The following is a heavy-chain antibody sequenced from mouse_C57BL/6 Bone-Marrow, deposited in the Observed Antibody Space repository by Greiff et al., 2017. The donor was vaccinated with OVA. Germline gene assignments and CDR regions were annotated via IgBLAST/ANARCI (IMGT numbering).Heavy chain of an antibody. CDR1: GFTFSSYA. J-gene: IGHJ4*01. D-gene: IGHD1-1*01. CDR3: ARDYYGSSYGFEAMDY. V-gene: IGHV5-4*01. CDR2: ISAGGSYT. Sequence: EVMLVESGGGLVKPGGSLKLSCAASGFTFSSYAMSWVRQTPEKRLEWVATISAGGSYTYYPDNVKGRFTISRDNAKNNLYLQMSHLKSEDTAMYYCARDYYGSSYGFEAMDYWGQGTSVTVSS.